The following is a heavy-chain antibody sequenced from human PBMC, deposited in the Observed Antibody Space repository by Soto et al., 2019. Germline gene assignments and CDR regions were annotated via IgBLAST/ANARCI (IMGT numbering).Heavy chain of an antibody. CDR1: GFTFSSYA. CDR2: ISGSGGST. CDR3: AKDLKSGYYYGMDV. J-gene: IGHJ6*02. V-gene: IGHV3-23*01. Sequence: PVGSLRLSCAASGFTFSSYAMSWVRQAPGKGLEWVSAISGSGGSTYYADSVKGRFTISRDNSKNTLYLQMNSLRAEDTAVYYCAKDLKSGYYYGMDVWGQGTTVTVSS.